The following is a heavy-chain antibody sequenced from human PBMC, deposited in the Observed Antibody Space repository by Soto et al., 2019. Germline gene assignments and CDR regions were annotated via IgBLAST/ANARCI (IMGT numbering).Heavy chain of an antibody. Sequence: LRLSCAATGFTFSSYAMSWVRQAPGKGLEWVSVISGSGGGTYYADSVKGRFTISRDNSKNTLYLQMNSLRAEDTAVYYCARVITIFGVVPYGMDVWGQGTTVTVSS. CDR3: ARVITIFGVVPYGMDV. V-gene: IGHV3-23*01. D-gene: IGHD3-3*01. CDR2: ISGSGGGT. CDR1: GFTFSSYA. J-gene: IGHJ6*02.